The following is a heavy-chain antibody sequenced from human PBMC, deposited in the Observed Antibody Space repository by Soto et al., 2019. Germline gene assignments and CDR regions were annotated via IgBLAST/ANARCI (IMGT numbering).Heavy chain of an antibody. CDR1: GFTFSSYA. V-gene: IGHV3-30-3*01. CDR2: ISYDGSNK. D-gene: IGHD3-22*01. J-gene: IGHJ6*02. Sequence: PGGSLRLSCAASGFTFSSYAMHWVRQAPGKGLEWVAVISYDGSNKYYADSVKGRFTISRDNSKNTLYLQMNSLRAEDTAVYYCARDQGVITNYYYYGMDVWGQGTTVTVSS. CDR3: ARDQGVITNYYYYGMDV.